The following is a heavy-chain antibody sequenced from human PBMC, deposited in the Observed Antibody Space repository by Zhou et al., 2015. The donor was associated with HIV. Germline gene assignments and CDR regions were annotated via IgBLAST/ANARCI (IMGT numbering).Heavy chain of an antibody. CDR1: GVTFTNYA. CDR3: ARDQPRSRYCSSTSCDYGMDV. V-gene: IGHV1-69*01. J-gene: IGHJ6*02. CDR2: IIPILGTT. Sequence: QVQLVQSGAEVKRPGSSVKVSCQASGVTFTNYAISWVRQAPGQGLEWMGGIIPILGTTNYAQKFQGRVTITADESTSTAYMELSSLRSEDTAVYYCARDQPRSRYCSSTSCDYGMDVWGQGTTVTVSS. D-gene: IGHD2-2*01.